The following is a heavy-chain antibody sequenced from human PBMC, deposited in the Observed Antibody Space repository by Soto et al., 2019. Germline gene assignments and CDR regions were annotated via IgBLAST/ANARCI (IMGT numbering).Heavy chain of an antibody. D-gene: IGHD6-19*01. V-gene: IGHV3-21*01. CDR1: GFTFSSYS. J-gene: IGHJ4*02. Sequence: PGGSLRLSCAASGFTFSSYSMNWVRQAPGKGLEWVSSISSSSSYIYYADSVKGRFTISRDNAKNSLYLQMNSLRAEDTAVYYCAISSYSSGWYPANHRPYFDYWGQGTLVTVSS. CDR3: AISSYSSGWYPANHRPYFDY. CDR2: ISSSSSYI.